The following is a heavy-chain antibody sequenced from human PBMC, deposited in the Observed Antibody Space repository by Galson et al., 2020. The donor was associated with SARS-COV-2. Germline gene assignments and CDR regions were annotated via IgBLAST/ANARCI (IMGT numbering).Heavy chain of an antibody. J-gene: IGHJ6*02. Sequence: SGPTLVKPTQTLTLTCTFSGFSLSTSGMCVSWIRQPPGKALEWLALIDWDDDKYYSTSLKTRLTISKDTSKNQVVLTMTNMDPVDTATYYCARIRYDMLTGYHYGMDVWGQGTTVTVSS. V-gene: IGHV2-70*01. D-gene: IGHD3-9*01. CDR3: ARIRYDMLTGYHYGMDV. CDR1: GFSLSTSGMC. CDR2: IDWDDDK.